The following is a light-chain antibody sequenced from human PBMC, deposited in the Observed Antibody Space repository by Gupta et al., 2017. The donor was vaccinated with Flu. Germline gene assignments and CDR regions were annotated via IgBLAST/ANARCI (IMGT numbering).Light chain of an antibody. CDR3: QQSRNWPLT. J-gene: IGKJ3*01. CDR1: QSVSSY. Sequence: DIELTQSPATLSLSPGERAPLHCRASQSVSSYLAWYQKKPGQAPRLLIYDASNRATGIPARFSGSGSGTDFTLTISSLEPEDFAVYYCQQSRNWPLTFGPGTKVDIK. V-gene: IGKV3-11*01. CDR2: DAS.